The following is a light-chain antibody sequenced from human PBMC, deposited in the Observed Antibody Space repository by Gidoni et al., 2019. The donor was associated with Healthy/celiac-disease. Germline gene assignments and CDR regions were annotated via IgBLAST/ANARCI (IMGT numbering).Light chain of an antibody. J-gene: IGKJ4*01. CDR2: GAS. V-gene: IGKV3-15*01. CDR3: QQYNNWLRLT. Sequence: EIVMTQSPATLSVSPGERATLSCRASPSVSSNLAWYQQKPGQAPRLLIYGASTRATGIPARFSGSGSGTEFTLTISSLQSEDFAVYYCQQYNNWLRLTFGGGTKVEIK. CDR1: PSVSSN.